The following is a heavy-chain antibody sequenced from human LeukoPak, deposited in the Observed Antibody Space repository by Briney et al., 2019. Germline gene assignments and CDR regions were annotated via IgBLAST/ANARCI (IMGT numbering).Heavy chain of an antibody. CDR3: ARSLKNYYDSSGYYSGYYYYGMDV. Sequence: PGGSLRLSCAASGFTFSSYSMNWVRQAPGKGLEWVSSISSSSSYIYYADSVKGRFTISRDNAKNSLYLQMNSLRAEDTAVYYYARSLKNYYDSSGYYSGYYYYGMDVWGQGTTVTVSS. V-gene: IGHV3-21*01. CDR2: ISSSSSYI. CDR1: GFTFSSYS. J-gene: IGHJ6*02. D-gene: IGHD3-22*01.